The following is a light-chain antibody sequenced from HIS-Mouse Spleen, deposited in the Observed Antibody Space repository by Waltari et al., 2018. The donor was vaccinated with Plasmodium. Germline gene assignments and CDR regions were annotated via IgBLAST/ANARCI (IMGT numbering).Light chain of an antibody. CDR2: KAS. Sequence: DIQMTQSPSPLSASVGDRVTITCRASQMISSWLAWYQQKPGKAPKLLIYKASSLESGVPSRFSGSGSGTEFTLTISSLQPDDFATYYCQQYNSYSWTFGQGTKVEIK. CDR3: QQYNSYSWT. V-gene: IGKV1-5*03. J-gene: IGKJ1*01. CDR1: QMISSW.